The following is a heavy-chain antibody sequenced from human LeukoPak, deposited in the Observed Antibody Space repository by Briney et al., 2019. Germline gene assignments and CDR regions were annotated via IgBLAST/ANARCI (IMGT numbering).Heavy chain of an antibody. J-gene: IGHJ6*02. D-gene: IGHD2-2*01. V-gene: IGHV3-74*01. CDR2: INSDGSST. Sequence: GGSLRLSCAASGFTFSTYWMHWVRQAPGKGLVWVSRINSDGSSTSYADSVKGRFTISRDNAKDTLYLRMNSLRVEDTAVYYCARDPGEGYCSSTSCYGGYYGMDVWGQGTTVTVSS. CDR3: ARDPGEGYCSSTSCYGGYYGMDV. CDR1: GFTFSTYW.